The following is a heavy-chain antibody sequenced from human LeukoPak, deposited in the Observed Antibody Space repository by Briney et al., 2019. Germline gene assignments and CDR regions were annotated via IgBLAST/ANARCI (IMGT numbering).Heavy chain of an antibody. CDR2: IIPILGIA. Sequence: SVKVSCKASGGTFSSYAISWVRQAPGQGLEWMGRIIPILGIANYAQKFQGRVTITADKSTSTAYMELSSLRSEDTAVYYCARSRRWPQTDGALDYWGQGTLVTVSS. CDR1: GGTFSSYA. J-gene: IGHJ4*02. D-gene: IGHD5-24*01. V-gene: IGHV1-69*04. CDR3: ARSRRWPQTDGALDY.